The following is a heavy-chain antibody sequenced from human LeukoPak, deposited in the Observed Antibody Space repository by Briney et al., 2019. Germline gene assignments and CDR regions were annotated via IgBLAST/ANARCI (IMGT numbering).Heavy chain of an antibody. V-gene: IGHV1-58*02. CDR3: AADNHYYGSSFDP. J-gene: IGHJ5*02. CDR1: GFTFTSSA. D-gene: IGHD3-10*01. CDR2: IVVGSGNT. Sequence: SVTVSCKASGFTFTSSAMQWVRQARGQRLEWIGWIVVGSGNTNYAQKFQERVTITRDMSTSTAYMELSSLRSEDTAVYYCAADNHYYGSSFDPWGQGTLVTVSS.